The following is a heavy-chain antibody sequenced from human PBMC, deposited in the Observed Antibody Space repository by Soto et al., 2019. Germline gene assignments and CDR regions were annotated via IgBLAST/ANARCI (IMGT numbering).Heavy chain of an antibody. Sequence: SVKVSCTASGFTFTSSAMQWVRQARGQRLEWIGWIVVGSGNTNYAQKFQERVTITRDMSTSTAYMELSSLRSEDTAVYYCAAPLFNTRPYYDFWSGDTGDAFDIWGQGTMVTVSS. J-gene: IGHJ3*02. CDR3: AAPLFNTRPYYDFWSGDTGDAFDI. D-gene: IGHD3-3*01. V-gene: IGHV1-58*02. CDR2: IVVGSGNT. CDR1: GFTFTSSA.